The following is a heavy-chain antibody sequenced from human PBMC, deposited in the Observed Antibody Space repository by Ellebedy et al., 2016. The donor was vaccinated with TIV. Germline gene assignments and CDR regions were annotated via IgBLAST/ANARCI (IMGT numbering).Heavy chain of an antibody. CDR3: ARRGSYGDYAVQINSWFDP. V-gene: IGHV3-7*01. Sequence: PGGSLRLSCAASGFSFRSYWTSWVRQAPGKGLEWVANIYQDGSDEYYVDSVKGRFTISRDNDNKALFLQMNSLRVEDTAVYYYARRGSYGDYAVQINSWFDPWGQGTLVTVSS. CDR1: GFSFRSYW. D-gene: IGHD4-17*01. J-gene: IGHJ5*02. CDR2: IYQDGSDE.